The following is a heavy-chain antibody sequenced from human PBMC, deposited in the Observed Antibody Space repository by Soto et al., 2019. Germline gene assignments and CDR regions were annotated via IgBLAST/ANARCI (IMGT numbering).Heavy chain of an antibody. Sequence: GGFLRFSCTASGFTFEDYTMSWVRQAPGKGVEGVGFSRSKVYGGTTKYAASVKGRFTISRDCSRSTVYLQMNSLKIEDTAVYYCTNESQWLPQSYGVDACVQSTTVTVS. CDR1: GFTFEDYT. CDR2: SRSKVYGGTT. V-gene: IGHV3-49*04. J-gene: IGHJ6*02. CDR3: TNESQWLPQSYGVDA. D-gene: IGHD6-19*01.